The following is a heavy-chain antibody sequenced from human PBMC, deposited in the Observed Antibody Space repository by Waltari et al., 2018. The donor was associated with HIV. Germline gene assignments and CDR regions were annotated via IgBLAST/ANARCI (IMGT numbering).Heavy chain of an antibody. V-gene: IGHV1-18*01. CDR3: ARGNSMLRMAELDY. CDR2: ISAYNRDS. Sequence: QVNLVQSGAEVKKPGASVKISCEASGYSFRNYAINWVRQAPGQGLEWMGWISAYNRDSKDAEKVQGRGTITTDTSTNTAYIEIRSLRSDDTAVYFCARGNSMLRMAELDYWGQGTLVTVSS. CDR1: GYSFRNYA. D-gene: IGHD3-10*02. J-gene: IGHJ4*02.